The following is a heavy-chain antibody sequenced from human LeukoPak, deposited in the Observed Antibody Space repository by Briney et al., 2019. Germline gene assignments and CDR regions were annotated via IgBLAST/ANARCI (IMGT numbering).Heavy chain of an antibody. CDR3: ARHGTSGTNLNWFDP. CDR1: GGSISSYY. CDR2: IYYSGST. Sequence: PWETLSLTCTVSGGSISSYYWSWIRQPPGKGLEWIGYIYYSGSTNYNPSLKSRVTISVDTSKNQFSLKLSSVTAADTAVYYCARHGTSGTNLNWFDPWGQGTLVTVSS. D-gene: IGHD1-1*01. V-gene: IGHV4-59*01. J-gene: IGHJ5*02.